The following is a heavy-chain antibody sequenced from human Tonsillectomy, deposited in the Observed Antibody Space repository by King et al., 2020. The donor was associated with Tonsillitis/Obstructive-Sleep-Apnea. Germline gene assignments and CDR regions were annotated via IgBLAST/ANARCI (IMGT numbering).Heavy chain of an antibody. V-gene: IGHV5-51*01. Sequence: QLVQSGAEVKKPGESLKISCKGSGYPFTTHWIGWVRQMPGKGLEWMAIIYPGNSDTRYSPSFEGQVTISADKSISTAYLQWSSLKASDTAMYYCARKSGSSWLPNYYYMDVWGEGTTVTVSS. CDR3: ARKSGSSWLPNYYYMDV. CDR1: GYPFTTHW. J-gene: IGHJ6*03. CDR2: IYPGNSDT. D-gene: IGHD6-13*01.